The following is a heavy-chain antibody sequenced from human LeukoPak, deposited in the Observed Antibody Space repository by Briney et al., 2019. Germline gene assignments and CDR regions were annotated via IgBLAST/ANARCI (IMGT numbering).Heavy chain of an antibody. V-gene: IGHV1-46*01. Sequence: ASVKVSCKASGYTFTSYYMHWVRQAPGQGLEWMGIINPSGGSTSYAQKFQGRVTMTRDTSTSTVYMELSSLRSEDTAVYYCARTVLLRFGESTMFDYWGQGTLVTVSS. CDR2: INPSGGST. CDR3: ARTVLLRFGESTMFDY. J-gene: IGHJ4*02. CDR1: GYTFTSYY. D-gene: IGHD3-10*01.